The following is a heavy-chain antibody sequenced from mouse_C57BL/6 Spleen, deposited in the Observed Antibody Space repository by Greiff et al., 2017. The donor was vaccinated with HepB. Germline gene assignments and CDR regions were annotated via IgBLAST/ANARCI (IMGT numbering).Heavy chain of an antibody. J-gene: IGHJ4*01. CDR1: GFTFSDYG. V-gene: IGHV5-17*01. CDR3: AKYDYDDAMDY. Sequence: EVKVVESGGGLVKPGGSLKLSCAASGFTFSDYGMHWVRQAPEKGLEWVAYISSGSSTIYYADTVKGRFTISRDNAKNTLFLQMTSLRSEDTAMYYCAKYDYDDAMDYWGQGTSVTVSS. D-gene: IGHD2-4*01. CDR2: ISSGSSTI.